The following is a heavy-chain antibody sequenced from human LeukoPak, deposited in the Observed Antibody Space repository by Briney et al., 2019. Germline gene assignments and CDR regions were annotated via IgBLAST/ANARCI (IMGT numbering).Heavy chain of an antibody. J-gene: IGHJ6*03. V-gene: IGHV3-11*04. D-gene: IGHD5-18*01. CDR3: ARDRRIRGYNYGSPMGYMDV. CDR1: GFTFSDYY. Sequence: PGGSLRLSCAASGFTFSDYYMSWVRQAPGKGLEWVSYISSSGSTIYYADSVKGRFTISRDNAKNSLYLQMNSLRAEDTAVYYCARDRRIRGYNYGSPMGYMDVWGKGTTVTISS. CDR2: ISSSGSTI.